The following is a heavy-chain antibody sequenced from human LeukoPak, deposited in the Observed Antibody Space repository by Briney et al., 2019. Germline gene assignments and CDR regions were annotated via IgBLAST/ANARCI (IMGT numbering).Heavy chain of an antibody. CDR1: GGTFSGYS. J-gene: IGHJ3*02. D-gene: IGHD3-10*01. Sequence: SETLTLTCAASGGTFSGYSWSWIRQPPGRGLEWIWEINDSGSSTYYPALKNRLSTLVDTSKNHFAQKLSSVTAADTAVYYCARAYYYGSGRPRPYDAFDIWGQGTMVTVSS. CDR2: INDSGSS. V-gene: IGHV4-34*01. CDR3: ARAYYYGSGRPRPYDAFDI.